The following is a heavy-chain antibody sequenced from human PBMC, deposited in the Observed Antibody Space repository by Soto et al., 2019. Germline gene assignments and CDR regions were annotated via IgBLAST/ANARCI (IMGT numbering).Heavy chain of an antibody. V-gene: IGHV4-39*01. CDR1: GGSISSSRSY. CDR2: IFYAGNT. D-gene: IGHD6-13*01. CDR3: ARQAAAPGIDLWFDP. J-gene: IGHJ5*02. Sequence: SETLSLTCNVSGGSISSSRSYWAWFRQPPGKELEWIANIFYAGNTYYIPSLKSRVTVSVDTSKNQFSLKLDSVTAADTAVYYCARQAAAPGIDLWFDPWGQGTLVTV.